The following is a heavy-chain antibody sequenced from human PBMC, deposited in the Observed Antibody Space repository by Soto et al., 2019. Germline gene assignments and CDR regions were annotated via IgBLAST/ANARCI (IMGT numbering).Heavy chain of an antibody. CDR1: GVTFSSYA. CDR2: IIPIFGTA. CDR3: ARDGSIAARPGGFDWYFDL. J-gene: IGHJ2*01. V-gene: IGHV1-69*01. Sequence: QVQLVQSGAEVKKPGSSVKVSCKASGVTFSSYAISWVRQAPGQGLEWMGGIIPIFGTANYAQKFQGRVTITADESTSTAYMELSSLRSEDTAVYYCARDGSIAARPGGFDWYFDLWGRGTLVTVSS. D-gene: IGHD6-6*01.